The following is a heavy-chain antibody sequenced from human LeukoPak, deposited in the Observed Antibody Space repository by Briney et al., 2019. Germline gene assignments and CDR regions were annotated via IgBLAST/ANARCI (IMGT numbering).Heavy chain of an antibody. CDR1: GFTFSSYS. D-gene: IGHD3-16*02. Sequence: GGSLRLSCAASGFTFSSYSMNWVRQAPGKGLEWVSSISSCSSYIYYADSVKGRFTISRDNAKNSLYLQMNSLRAEDTAVYYCAREGLGLRLGELSSFDYWGQGTLVTVSS. V-gene: IGHV3-21*01. CDR3: AREGLGLRLGELSSFDY. J-gene: IGHJ4*02. CDR2: ISSCSSYI.